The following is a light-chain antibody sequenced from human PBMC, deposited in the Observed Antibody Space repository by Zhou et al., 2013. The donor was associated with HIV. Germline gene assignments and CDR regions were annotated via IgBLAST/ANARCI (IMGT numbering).Light chain of an antibody. CDR3: QQGNSFPLT. Sequence: DIQMTQSPSSLSASVGDRVTITCRASQGIGSWLAWYQQKPGKAPNLLIYAASSLQSGVPSRFSGSGSGTVFTLTISSLQPEDFATYYCQQGNSFPLTFGGGTKVEIK. J-gene: IGKJ4*01. CDR2: AAS. V-gene: IGKV1-12*01. CDR1: QGIGSW.